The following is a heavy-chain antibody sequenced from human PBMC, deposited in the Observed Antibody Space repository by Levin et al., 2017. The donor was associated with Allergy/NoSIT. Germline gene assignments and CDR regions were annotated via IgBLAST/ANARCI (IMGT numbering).Heavy chain of an antibody. D-gene: IGHD6-19*01. CDR1: GYSFTSYW. V-gene: IGHV5-10-1*01. Sequence: GESLKISCKGSGYSFTSYWISWVRQMPGKGLEWMGRIDPSDSYTNYSPSFQGHVTISADKSISTAYLQWSSLKASDTAMYYCARHLASMYSSGWYREPHDAFDIWGQGTMVTVSS. CDR3: ARHLASMYSSGWYREPHDAFDI. CDR2: IDPSDSYT. J-gene: IGHJ3*02.